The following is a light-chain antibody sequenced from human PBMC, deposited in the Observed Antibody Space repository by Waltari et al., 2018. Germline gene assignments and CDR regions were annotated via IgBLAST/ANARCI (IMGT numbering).Light chain of an antibody. CDR3: QQYDNWPPIT. J-gene: IGKJ5*01. CDR2: GAS. Sequence: EIVMTQSPATLSVSPGERATLSCRASQSVNSNLAWYQQKPGQAPRLLIYGASTRATGIPARFSGSGSGTEFTLTISSLQSEDLAVYFCQQYDNWPPITFGQGTRLEIK. V-gene: IGKV3-15*01. CDR1: QSVNSN.